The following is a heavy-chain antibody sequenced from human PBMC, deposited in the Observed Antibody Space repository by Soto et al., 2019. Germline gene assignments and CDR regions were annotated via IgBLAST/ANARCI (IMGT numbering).Heavy chain of an antibody. CDR2: IYYSGST. CDR1: GGSISSSSYY. V-gene: IGHV4-39*01. Sequence: PSETLSLTCTVSGGSISSSSYYWGWIRQPPGKGLEWIGSIYYSGSTYYNPSLKSRVTISVDTSKNQFSLKLSSVTAADTAVYYYARHYYVYYGMDVWGQGTTVTVSS. J-gene: IGHJ6*02. D-gene: IGHD3-10*02. CDR3: ARHYYVYYGMDV.